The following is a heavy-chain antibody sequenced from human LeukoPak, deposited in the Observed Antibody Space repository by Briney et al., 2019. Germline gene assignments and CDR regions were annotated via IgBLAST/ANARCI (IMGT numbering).Heavy chain of an antibody. Sequence: PSETLSLTCTVSGGSISSYYWSWIRQPPGKGLEWIGYIYTSGSTNYNPSLKSRVTISVDTSKNQFSLKLSSVTAADTAVYYCASTAMEGLFDYWGRGTLVTVSS. J-gene: IGHJ4*02. CDR1: GGSISSYY. CDR2: IYTSGST. V-gene: IGHV4-4*09. D-gene: IGHD5-18*01. CDR3: ASTAMEGLFDY.